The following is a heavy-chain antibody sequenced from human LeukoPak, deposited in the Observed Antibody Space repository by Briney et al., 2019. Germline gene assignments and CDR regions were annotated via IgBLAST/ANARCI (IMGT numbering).Heavy chain of an antibody. V-gene: IGHV4-4*07. Sequence: PSETLSLTCTVSGGSISSYYWSWIRRPAGKGLEWIGRIYTSGSTNYNPSLKSRVTMSVDTSKNQFSLKLSSVTAADTAVYYCATNNWNDRFYDAFDIWGQGTMVTVSS. CDR1: GGSISSYY. D-gene: IGHD1-1*01. J-gene: IGHJ3*02. CDR3: ATNNWNDRFYDAFDI. CDR2: IYTSGST.